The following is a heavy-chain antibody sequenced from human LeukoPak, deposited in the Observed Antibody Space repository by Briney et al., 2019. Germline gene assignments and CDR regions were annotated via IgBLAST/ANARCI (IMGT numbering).Heavy chain of an antibody. D-gene: IGHD4-23*01. J-gene: IGHJ6*03. Sequence: SETLSLTCAVSGGSIGSSNWWSWVRQPPGKGLEWIGEIYHSGSTNYNPSLKSRVTISVDESKNQFSLKLSSVTAADTAMYYCAREVADYGGYYYYHYMDVWGKGTTVTISS. V-gene: IGHV4-4*02. CDR3: AREVADYGGYYYYHYMDV. CDR1: GGSIGSSNW. CDR2: IYHSGST.